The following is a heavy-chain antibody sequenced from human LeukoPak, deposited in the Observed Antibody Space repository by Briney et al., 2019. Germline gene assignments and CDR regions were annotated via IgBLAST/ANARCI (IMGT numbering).Heavy chain of an antibody. V-gene: IGHV3-23*01. CDR2: ISDSGGKT. J-gene: IGHJ4*02. CDR3: ADFGSGSYCFDY. CDR1: GFTFDDYA. Sequence: GRSLRLSCAASGFTFDDYAMHWVRQAPGKGLEWVSHISDSGGKTYYADSVKGRFTISRDNSKNTLYLQMDSLRAEDTAIYYCADFGSGSYCFDYWGQGTLVTVSS. D-gene: IGHD3-10*01.